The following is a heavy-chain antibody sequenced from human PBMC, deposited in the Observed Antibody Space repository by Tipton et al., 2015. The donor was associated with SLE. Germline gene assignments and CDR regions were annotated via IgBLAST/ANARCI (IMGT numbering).Heavy chain of an antibody. CDR3: ARVNNFYGSGSFDY. CDR2: ISYDVSNT. D-gene: IGHD3-10*01. Sequence: SLRLSCAASGYTFPTYAMHWVRQAPGKGLEWVTAISYDVSNTYYADSVKGRFTISRDNSKNTLFLQMNSLRPEDTAVYYCARVNNFYGSGSFDYWGQGTLVTVSS. CDR1: GYTFPTYA. V-gene: IGHV3-30*04. J-gene: IGHJ4*02.